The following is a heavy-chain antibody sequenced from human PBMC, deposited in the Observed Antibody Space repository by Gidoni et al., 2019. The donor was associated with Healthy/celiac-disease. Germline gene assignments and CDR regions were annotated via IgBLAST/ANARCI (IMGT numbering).Heavy chain of an antibody. D-gene: IGHD5-12*01. CDR2: IYYSGST. Sequence: QVQLQESGPGLVKPSETLSLTCPVSGGSISSYYWSWIRQPPGKGLEWIGYIYYSGSTNYNPSLKSRVTISVDTSKNQFSLKLSSVTAADTAVYYCARGSRKRGYDWEPWGQGTLVTVSS. V-gene: IGHV4-59*01. J-gene: IGHJ5*02. CDR1: GGSISSYY. CDR3: ARGSRKRGYDWEP.